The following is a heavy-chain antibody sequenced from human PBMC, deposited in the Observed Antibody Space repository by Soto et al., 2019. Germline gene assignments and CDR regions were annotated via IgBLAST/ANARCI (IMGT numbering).Heavy chain of an antibody. D-gene: IGHD6-19*01. J-gene: IGHJ4*02. CDR2: ISGYNGNT. Sequence: ASVKVSCKASGYTFTSHGINWVRQAPGQGLEWMGWISGYNGNTNYAQKFQGRVTMTTNTSTSTAYMELRSLRSDDTAVYYCARVIAVAGXDYWGQGTQVTVS. V-gene: IGHV1-18*01. CDR1: GYTFTSHG. CDR3: ARVIAVAGXDY.